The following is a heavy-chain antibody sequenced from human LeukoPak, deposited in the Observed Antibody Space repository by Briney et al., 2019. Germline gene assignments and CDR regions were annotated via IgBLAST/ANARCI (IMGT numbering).Heavy chain of an antibody. D-gene: IGHD6-13*01. V-gene: IGHV1-18*01. J-gene: IGHJ6*03. Sequence: GASVKVSCKASGYTFTSYGISWVRQAPGQGLEWMGWISAYNGNTNYAQKLQGRVTVTTDTSTSTAYMELRSLRSDDTAVYYCARDLSSSWYGYYYYMDVWGKGTTDTVSS. CDR1: GYTFTSYG. CDR3: ARDLSSSWYGYYYYMDV. CDR2: ISAYNGNT.